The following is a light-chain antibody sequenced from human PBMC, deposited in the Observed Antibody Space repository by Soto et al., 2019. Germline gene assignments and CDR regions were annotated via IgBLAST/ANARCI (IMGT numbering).Light chain of an antibody. V-gene: IGKV3-15*01. Sequence: EVVFPQTQGTLSLSPGERSTLSVSSIQSVSSTYLTWHQQKPGQAPRLLIYGASTRATGVPARFSGSGSGTEFTLTISSLQSEDFAVYYCQQYNNLPPWPFCQGSNVAIK. CDR2: GAS. CDR1: QSVSST. CDR3: QQYNNLPPWP. J-gene: IGKJ1*01.